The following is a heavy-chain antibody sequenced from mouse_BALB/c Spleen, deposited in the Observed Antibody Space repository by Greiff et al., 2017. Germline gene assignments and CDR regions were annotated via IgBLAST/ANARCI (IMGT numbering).Heavy chain of an antibody. CDR1: GYSFPGYY. Sequence: EVMLVESGPELVKPGASVKISCKASGYSFPGYYMHWVKQSHVKSLEWIGRINPYNGATSYNQNFKDKASLTVDKSSSTAYMELHSLTSEDSAVYYCARYGDYDYDAMDYWGQGTSVTVSS. D-gene: IGHD2-13*01. J-gene: IGHJ4*01. V-gene: IGHV1-31*01. CDR2: INPYNGAT. CDR3: ARYGDYDYDAMDY.